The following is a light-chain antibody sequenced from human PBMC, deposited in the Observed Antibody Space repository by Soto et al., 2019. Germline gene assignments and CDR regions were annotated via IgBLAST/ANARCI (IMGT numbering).Light chain of an antibody. CDR2: DVN. J-gene: IGLJ2*01. CDR3: TSYASGSSHVV. Sequence: QSVLTQPASVSGSPGQSITLSCTGTSSDIGGYDYVSWYQPHPGKAPKLIIYDVNNRPSGVSNRFSGSKSGNTASLTISGLQAEDEADYYCTSYASGSSHVVFGGGTKLTVL. CDR1: SSDIGGYDY. V-gene: IGLV2-14*01.